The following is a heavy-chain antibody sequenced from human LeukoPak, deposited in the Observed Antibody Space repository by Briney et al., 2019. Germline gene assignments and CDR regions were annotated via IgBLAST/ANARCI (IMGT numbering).Heavy chain of an antibody. D-gene: IGHD6-19*01. CDR3: AKSVRYSSGRTQGYYYYYMDV. J-gene: IGHJ6*03. CDR1: GFTFSSYA. V-gene: IGHV3-23*01. CDR2: ISGSGGST. Sequence: GGSLRLSCAASGFTFSSYAMSWVRQAPGKGLEWVSAISGSGGSTYYADSVKGRFTISRDNAENSLYLQMNSLRAEDTAVYYCAKSVRYSSGRTQGYYYYYMDVWGKGTTVTVSS.